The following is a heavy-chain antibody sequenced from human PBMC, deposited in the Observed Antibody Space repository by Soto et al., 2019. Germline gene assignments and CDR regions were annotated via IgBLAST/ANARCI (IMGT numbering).Heavy chain of an antibody. J-gene: IGHJ6*02. CDR1: GGSFSGYY. CDR2: INHSGST. V-gene: IGHV4-34*01. CDR3: ARAPAARPPNQLLYYYYYGMDV. D-gene: IGHD6-6*01. Sequence: SETLSLTCAVHGGSFSGYYWSWIRQPPGKGLEWIGEINHSGSTNYNPSLKSRVTISVDTSKNQFSLKLSSVTAADTAVYYCARAPAARPPNQLLYYYYYGMDVWGQGTTVTVSS.